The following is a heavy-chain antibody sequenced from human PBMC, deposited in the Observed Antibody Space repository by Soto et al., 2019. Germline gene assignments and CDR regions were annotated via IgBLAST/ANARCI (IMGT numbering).Heavy chain of an antibody. J-gene: IGHJ5*02. V-gene: IGHV4-34*02. CDR1: DGSLSDNY. CDR2: IHPSGST. Sequence: QVHLQQWGAGLLKPSETLSLTCAVYDGSLSDNYYTWTRQSPGKGLEWIGEIHPSGSTFYNPSLQPRVXLXHXXSKTHFSLTLISVTAADTGEYYCALGSDAYKGGRTWGQGTLVTVSS. D-gene: IGHD1-1*01. CDR3: ALGSDAYKGGRT.